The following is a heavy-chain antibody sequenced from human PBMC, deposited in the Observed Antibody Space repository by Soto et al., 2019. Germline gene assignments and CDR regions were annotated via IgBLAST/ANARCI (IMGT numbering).Heavy chain of an antibody. D-gene: IGHD2-2*01. CDR1: GFTFTSYA. V-gene: IGHV3-23*04. Sequence: EVQLVESGGGLVQPGGSLRLSCAASGFTFTSYAMTWVRQAPGKGLEWVSLITGSGGSTYNAGSVTGRFTISRDNSKNTLFLQMNSLRAEDTALYYCARVTAGYHDAFDIWGHGTIVTVSS. CDR3: ARVTAGYHDAFDI. J-gene: IGHJ3*02. CDR2: ITGSGGST.